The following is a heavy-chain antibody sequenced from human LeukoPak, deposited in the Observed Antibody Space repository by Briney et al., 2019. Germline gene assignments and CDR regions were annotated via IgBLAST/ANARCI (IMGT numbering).Heavy chain of an antibody. Sequence: SVKVSCKASGGTFSSYAISWVRQAPGQGLEWMGGIIPIFGTANYAQKFQGRVTITADESTSTAYMELSSLRSEDTAVYYCARGEVATKLFDYWGQGTLVTVSS. CDR2: IIPIFGTA. CDR3: ARGEVATKLFDY. CDR1: GGTFSSYA. V-gene: IGHV1-69*13. J-gene: IGHJ4*02. D-gene: IGHD5-12*01.